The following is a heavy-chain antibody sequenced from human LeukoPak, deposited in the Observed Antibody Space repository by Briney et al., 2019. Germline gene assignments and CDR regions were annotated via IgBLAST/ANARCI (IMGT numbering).Heavy chain of an antibody. CDR1: RFTSSSYE. J-gene: IGHJ4*02. Sequence: PGGSLRRSCAAFRFTSSSYEVNWVRQAPGKGLEWVSYISISGSTIYYADSVKGRSTISRDNAKNSLYLQMNSLRAEDTAVYYCARVAYSSTWGYFDYWGQGTLVTVSS. D-gene: IGHD6-13*01. CDR3: ARVAYSSTWGYFDY. V-gene: IGHV3-48*03. CDR2: ISISGSTI.